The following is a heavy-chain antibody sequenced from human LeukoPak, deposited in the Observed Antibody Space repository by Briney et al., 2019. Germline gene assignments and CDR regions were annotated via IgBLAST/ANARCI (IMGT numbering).Heavy chain of an antibody. D-gene: IGHD6-13*01. CDR2: IKSKTDGGTT. CDR3: TTDAYSSSWFTFDY. J-gene: IGHJ4*02. Sequence: GGSLRLSCAASGFTFSNAWMSWVRQAPGKGLEWVGRIKSKTDGGTTDYAAPVKGRLTISRDDSKNTLYLQMNSLKTEDTAVYYCTTDAYSSSWFTFDYWGQGTLVTVSS. V-gene: IGHV3-15*01. CDR1: GFTFSNAW.